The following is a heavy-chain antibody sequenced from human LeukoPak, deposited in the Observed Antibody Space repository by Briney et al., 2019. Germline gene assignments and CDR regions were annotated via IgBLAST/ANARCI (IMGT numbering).Heavy chain of an antibody. J-gene: IGHJ4*02. CDR3: ARRFGSGWFPRGFDY. D-gene: IGHD6-19*01. Sequence: SETLSLTCTVSGGSISSSSYYWGWIRQPPWKGLEWIGRIYYSGSTYNNPSLKSRVTISVDTSKNQFSLKLSSVTAADTAVYYCARRFGSGWFPRGFDYWGQGTLVTVSS. CDR1: GGSISSSSYY. V-gene: IGHV4-39*01. CDR2: IYYSGST.